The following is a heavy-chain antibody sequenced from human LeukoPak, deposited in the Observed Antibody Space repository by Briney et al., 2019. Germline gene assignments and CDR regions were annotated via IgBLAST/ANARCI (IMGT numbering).Heavy chain of an antibody. J-gene: IGHJ4*02. Sequence: GGSLRLSCAASGFAFSRYAMTWVRQAPGKGLEWVSAISGSGGSTYYTDSVKGRFTISRDNSKNTLFLQMNSLRAEDTAVYYGIPVAGTGFDYWGQGTLVTVSS. CDR3: IPVAGTGFDY. CDR2: ISGSGGST. V-gene: IGHV3-23*01. CDR1: GFAFSRYA. D-gene: IGHD6-19*01.